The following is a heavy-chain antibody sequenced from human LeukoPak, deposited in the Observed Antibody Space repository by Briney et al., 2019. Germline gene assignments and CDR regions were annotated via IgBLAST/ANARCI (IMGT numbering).Heavy chain of an antibody. D-gene: IGHD3-22*01. CDR1: GGTFSSYA. Sequence: ASVKVSCKASGGTFSSYAISWVRQAPGQGLEWMGGIIPIFGTANYAQKFQGRVTITADESTSTAYMELSSLRSEDTAVYYCATERGTAGYYDSSGYYDAFDIWGQGTMVTVSS. CDR2: IIPIFGTA. CDR3: ATERGTAGYYDSSGYYDAFDI. J-gene: IGHJ3*02. V-gene: IGHV1-69*13.